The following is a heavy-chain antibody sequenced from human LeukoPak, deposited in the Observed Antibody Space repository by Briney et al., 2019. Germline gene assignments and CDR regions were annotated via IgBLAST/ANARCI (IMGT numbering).Heavy chain of an antibody. D-gene: IGHD2-15*01. J-gene: IGHJ4*02. V-gene: IGHV4-38-2*02. Sequence: PSETLSLTCTVSGYSISSDYYWGWIRQPPGKGLEWIGSIYHSGSAYYNPSLKSRVTISVDTSKNQFSLKLSSVTAADTAVYYCARVLGYCSGGSCYGYFDYWGQGTLVTVSS. CDR2: IYHSGSA. CDR1: GYSISSDYY. CDR3: ARVLGYCSGGSCYGYFDY.